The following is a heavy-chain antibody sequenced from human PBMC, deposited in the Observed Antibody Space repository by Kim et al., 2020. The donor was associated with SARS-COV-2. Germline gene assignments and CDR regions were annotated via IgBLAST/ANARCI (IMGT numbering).Heavy chain of an antibody. V-gene: IGHV1-69*13. CDR2: IIPIFGTA. CDR3: ALQLGSYDFWSGYPMLY. CDR1: GGTFSSYA. D-gene: IGHD3-3*01. Sequence: SVKVSCKASGGTFSSYAISWVRQAPGQGLEWMGGIIPIFGTANYAQKFQGRVTITADESTSTAYMELSSLRSEDTAVYYCALQLGSYDFWSGYPMLYWGQGTLVTVSS. J-gene: IGHJ4*02.